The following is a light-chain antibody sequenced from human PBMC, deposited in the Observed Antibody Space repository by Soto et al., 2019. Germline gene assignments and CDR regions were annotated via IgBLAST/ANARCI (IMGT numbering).Light chain of an antibody. CDR1: QGISSY. V-gene: IGKV1-8*01. CDR2: AAS. Sequence: AIRMTQSPSSFSASTGDRVTITCRARQGISSYLAWYQQKPGKAPKLLIYAASTLQSGVPSRFSGSGSGTDFTLTISCLQSEDFATYYCQQYYSYPHKWTFGQGTTVEIK. J-gene: IGKJ1*01. CDR3: QQYYSYPHKWT.